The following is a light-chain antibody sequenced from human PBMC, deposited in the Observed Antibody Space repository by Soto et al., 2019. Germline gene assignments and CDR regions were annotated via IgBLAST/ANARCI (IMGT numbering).Light chain of an antibody. CDR1: QTISSW. CDR2: KAS. J-gene: IGKJ1*01. V-gene: IGKV1-5*03. Sequence: HPTMSRSVGYRVTIPCRASQTISSWLAWYQQKPGKAPKLLIYKASTLKSGVPSRFSGSGSGTEFTLTISGLQPDDFATYYCQQYKSSWTFGLGTKVDI. CDR3: QQYKSSWT.